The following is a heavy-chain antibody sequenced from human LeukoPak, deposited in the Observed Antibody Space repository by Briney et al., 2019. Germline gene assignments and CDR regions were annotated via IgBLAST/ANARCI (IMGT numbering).Heavy chain of an antibody. CDR1: GGSISSSSYY. CDR2: VNHSGST. Sequence: SETLSLTCTVSGGSISSSSYYWGWIRQPPGKGLEWIGEVNHSGSTIYSPSLKSRVTISVDTSKNQFSLKLRSVTAADTAVYYCARAHEVGGTEDYWGQGTLVTVSS. D-gene: IGHD1-1*01. V-gene: IGHV4-39*07. CDR3: ARAHEVGGTEDY. J-gene: IGHJ4*02.